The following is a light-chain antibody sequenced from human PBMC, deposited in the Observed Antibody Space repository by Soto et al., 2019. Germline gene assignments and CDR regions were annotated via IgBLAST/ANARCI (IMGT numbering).Light chain of an antibody. CDR1: QSISSW. Sequence: DIQMTQSPSTLSASVGDRVTITCRASQSISSWLAWYQQKPGKAPKLLIYAAYSLQSGVPSRFSGSGSGTDFTLTIRSLQPEDFATYYCKQSYSTPFTFGPGTKVDIK. CDR2: AAY. J-gene: IGKJ3*01. CDR3: KQSYSTPFT. V-gene: IGKV1-39*01.